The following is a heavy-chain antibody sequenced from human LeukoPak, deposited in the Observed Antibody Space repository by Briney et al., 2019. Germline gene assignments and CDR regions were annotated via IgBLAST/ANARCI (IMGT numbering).Heavy chain of an antibody. V-gene: IGHV1-8*01. J-gene: IGHJ4*02. CDR3: ARGGGCSGGSCYLIDY. CDR1: GYTFTSYD. CDR2: MNPNSGNT. D-gene: IGHD2-15*01. Sequence: ASVEVSCKASGYTFTSYDIHWVRQATGQGLEWMGWMNPNSGNTGYAQKFQGRVTMTRNTSISTAYMELSSLRSEDTAVYYCARGGGCSGGSCYLIDYWGQGTLVTVSS.